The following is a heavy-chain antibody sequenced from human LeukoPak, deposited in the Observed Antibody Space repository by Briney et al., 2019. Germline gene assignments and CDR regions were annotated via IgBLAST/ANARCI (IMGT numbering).Heavy chain of an antibody. Sequence: SVKVSCKASGGTFSSYAISWVRQAPGQGLEWTGRIIPIFGIANYAQKFQGRVAITADKSTSTAYMELSSLRSEDTAVYYCARGEMATIDNYYYYGMDVWGQGTTVTVSS. V-gene: IGHV1-69*04. CDR1: GGTFSSYA. D-gene: IGHD5-24*01. CDR3: ARGEMATIDNYYYYGMDV. J-gene: IGHJ6*02. CDR2: IIPIFGIA.